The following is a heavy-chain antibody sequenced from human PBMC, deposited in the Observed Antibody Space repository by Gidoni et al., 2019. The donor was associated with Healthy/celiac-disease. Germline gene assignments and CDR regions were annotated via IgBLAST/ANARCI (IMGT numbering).Heavy chain of an antibody. CDR2: ITGSGGST. CDR3: AKPMYPYSSGWYAFYYYGMDV. V-gene: IGHV3-23*01. Sequence: VQLLVSGGGLVQPGGSLRLSCAASGCTFSSYAMSWVRQAPGKGLEWVSAITGSGGSTYYADSVKGRFTISRDNSKNTLYLQMNSLRAEDTAVYYCAKPMYPYSSGWYAFYYYGMDVWGQGTTVTVSS. J-gene: IGHJ6*02. CDR1: GCTFSSYA. D-gene: IGHD6-19*01.